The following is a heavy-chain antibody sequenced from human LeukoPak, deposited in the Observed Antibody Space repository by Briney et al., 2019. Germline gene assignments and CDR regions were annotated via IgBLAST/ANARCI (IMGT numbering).Heavy chain of an antibody. D-gene: IGHD3-9*01. J-gene: IGHJ5*02. CDR1: GGSISSSSYY. V-gene: IGHV4-39*07. Sequence: KPSETLSLTCTVSGGSISSSSYYWGWIRQPPGKGLEWIESIYYSGSTYYNPSLKSRVTISVDTSKNQFSLKLSSVTAADTAVYYCAREALRYFDWLGVPGWFDPWGQGTLVTVSS. CDR3: AREALRYFDWLGVPGWFDP. CDR2: IYYSGST.